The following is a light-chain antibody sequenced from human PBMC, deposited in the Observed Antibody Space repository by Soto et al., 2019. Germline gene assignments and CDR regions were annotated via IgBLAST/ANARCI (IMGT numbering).Light chain of an antibody. J-gene: IGKJ1*01. CDR1: QSISTW. CDR3: QQYYTYSGT. Sequence: DIQMTQSPSTLSASVGDRVTIICRASQSISTWLAWYQQKPGQAPKLLIYKASSLESGVPSRFSGSGSGTEFTLTISSLQPDDFATYYCQQYYTYSGTFGQGTKVEIK. CDR2: KAS. V-gene: IGKV1-5*03.